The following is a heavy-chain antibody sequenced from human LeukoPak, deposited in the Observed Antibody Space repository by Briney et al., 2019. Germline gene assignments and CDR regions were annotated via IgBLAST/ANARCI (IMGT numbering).Heavy chain of an antibody. CDR2: IYSGGST. CDR1: GFTVSSNY. V-gene: IGHV3-53*01. J-gene: IGHJ5*02. D-gene: IGHD4-17*01. Sequence: GGSLRLSCAASGFTVSSNYMSWVRQAPGKGLEWVSIIYSGGSTFYADSVKGRFTISRDNSKNTLYLQMNSLRAEDTAVYYCARIWVNTSLRATVTRGNWFDPWGQGTLVTVSS. CDR3: ARIWVNTSLRATVTRGNWFDP.